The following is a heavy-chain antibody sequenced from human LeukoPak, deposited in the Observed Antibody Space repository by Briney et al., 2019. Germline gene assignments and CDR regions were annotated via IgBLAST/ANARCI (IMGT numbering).Heavy chain of an antibody. CDR2: VKQDGSEK. CDR1: GFTFNNYW. Sequence: GGSLRLSCAVSGFTFNNYWMNWDRQAPGKGLEWVANVKQDGSEKYYVDSVKGRFTISRDNAKNSLYLQMNSLRAEDTAVYYCAGDFDYWGQGTLVTVSS. J-gene: IGHJ4*02. V-gene: IGHV3-7*01. CDR3: AGDFDY.